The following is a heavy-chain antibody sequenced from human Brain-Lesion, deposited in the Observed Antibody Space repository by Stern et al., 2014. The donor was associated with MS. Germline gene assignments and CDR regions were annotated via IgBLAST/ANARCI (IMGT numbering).Heavy chain of an antibody. CDR3: ATLSPGAGGNYYRHFDY. D-gene: IGHD1-26*01. Sequence: VQQVESGAEVKKPGASVKVSCKVSGYTLTELSMHWVRQAPRKGLEWMGGFDPEDGETIYAQKFQGRVTMTEDTSTDTAYMELSSLRSEDTAVYYCATLSPGAGGNYYRHFDYWGQGTLVTVSS. CDR2: FDPEDGET. CDR1: GYTLTELS. J-gene: IGHJ4*02. V-gene: IGHV1-24*01.